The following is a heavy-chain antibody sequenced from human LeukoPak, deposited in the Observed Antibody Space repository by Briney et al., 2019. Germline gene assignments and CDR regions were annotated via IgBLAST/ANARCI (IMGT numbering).Heavy chain of an antibody. CDR2: ISGSGGST. V-gene: IGHV3-23*01. Sequence: GGSLRLSCEASGLSFSDYAMSWVRQAPGKGLEWASSISGSGGSTYYADFVKDRASISRDNSKNTVYLRLNSLRAEDSAVYFCAKGGQNFDFWRFDYWGQGTVVTVSS. D-gene: IGHD3-3*01. CDR1: GLSFSDYA. J-gene: IGHJ4*02. CDR3: AKGGQNFDFWRFDY.